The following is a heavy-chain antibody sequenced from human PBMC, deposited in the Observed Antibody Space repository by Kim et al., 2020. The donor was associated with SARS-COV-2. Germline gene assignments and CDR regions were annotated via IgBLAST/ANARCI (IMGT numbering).Heavy chain of an antibody. D-gene: IGHD1-26*01. Sequence: AQKFQGRVTMTRDTSISTAYMELSRLRSDDTAVYYCARVGVGATRNWFDPWGQGTLVTVSS. V-gene: IGHV1-2*02. J-gene: IGHJ5*02. CDR3: ARVGVGATRNWFDP.